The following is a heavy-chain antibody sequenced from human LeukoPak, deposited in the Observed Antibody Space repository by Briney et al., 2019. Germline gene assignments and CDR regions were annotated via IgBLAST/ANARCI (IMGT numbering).Heavy chain of an antibody. V-gene: IGHV3-7*01. D-gene: IGHD5-18*01. Sequence: PGGSLRLSCAASGFTFRRYSMSWVRQAPGKGLEWVANINQDGSEIYYVDSVKGRFTISRDNAKTSLYLQMNSLRAEDTAVYYCARDLSGIAGYTYGRGIDYWGQGTLVTVSS. J-gene: IGHJ4*02. CDR1: GFTFRRYS. CDR2: INQDGSEI. CDR3: ARDLSGIAGYTYGRGIDY.